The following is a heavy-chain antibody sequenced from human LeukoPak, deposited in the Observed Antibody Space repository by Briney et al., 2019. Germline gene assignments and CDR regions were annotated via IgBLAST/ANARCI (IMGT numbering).Heavy chain of an antibody. V-gene: IGHV1-2*02. J-gene: IGHJ4*02. Sequence: GSVKVSCKASGYTFTGYYMHWVRQAPGQGLEWMGWINPNSGGTNYAQKFQGRVTMTRDTSISTAYMDLSRLRSDDTAVYYCARESRVTIFGVVIPQGFDYWGQGTLVTVSS. CDR1: GYTFTGYY. CDR3: ARESRVTIFGVVIPQGFDY. CDR2: INPNSGGT. D-gene: IGHD3-3*01.